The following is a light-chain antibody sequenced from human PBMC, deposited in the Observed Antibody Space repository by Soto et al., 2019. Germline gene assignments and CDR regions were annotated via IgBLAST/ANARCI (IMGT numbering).Light chain of an antibody. CDR1: SSDVGSYNL. CDR2: EGS. CDR3: CSYAGSRGVV. Sequence: QSVLTQPASVSGSPGQSITISCTGTSSDVGSYNLVSWYQQHPGKAPKLMIYEGSKRPSGFSNRFSGSKSGNTASLTISGLQAEDEADYYCCSYAGSRGVVFGGGTKVTVL. V-gene: IGLV2-23*01. J-gene: IGLJ2*01.